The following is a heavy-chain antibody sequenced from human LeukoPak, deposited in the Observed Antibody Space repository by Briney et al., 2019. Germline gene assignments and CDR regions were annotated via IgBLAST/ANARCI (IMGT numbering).Heavy chain of an antibody. CDR1: SAPTTGIGDT. D-gene: IGHD3-22*01. Sequence: SETLSLTATFPSAPTTGIGDTWGRIARPPGKGREWIGSIYYSGSTYYNPSLKSRVTISVDTSKNQFSLKLSSVTAADTAVYYCARNYYDSSGHDYWGQGTLVTVSS. V-gene: IGHV4-39*01. CDR3: ARNYYDSSGHDY. J-gene: IGHJ4*02. CDR2: IYYSGST.